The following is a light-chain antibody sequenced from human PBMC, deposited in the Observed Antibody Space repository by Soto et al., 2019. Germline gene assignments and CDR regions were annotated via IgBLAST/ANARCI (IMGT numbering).Light chain of an antibody. Sequence: EIVLTQSPGTLSLSPGERATLSCRASQSVSSSYLAWYQQQPGQAPRLLIYGASSRATGIPDRFSGSGSGTDFTLTISRLEPEDFAVYYCQQYGSPSWTFGQGTKV. CDR1: QSVSSSY. CDR3: QQYGSPSWT. J-gene: IGKJ1*01. V-gene: IGKV3-20*01. CDR2: GAS.